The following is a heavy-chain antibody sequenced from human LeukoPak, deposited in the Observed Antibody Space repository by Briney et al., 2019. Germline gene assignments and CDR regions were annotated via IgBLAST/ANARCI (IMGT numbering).Heavy chain of an antibody. CDR3: ASFGSGYYYFDY. V-gene: IGHV4-34*01. CDR1: GGSFSGYY. CDR2: INHSGST. D-gene: IGHD3-22*01. J-gene: IGHJ4*02. Sequence: SETLSLTCAVYGGSFSGYYWSWIRQPPGKGLEWIGEINHSGSTNYNPSLKSRVTISVDTSKNQFSLKPSSVTAADTAVYYCASFGSGYYYFDYWGQGTLVTVSS.